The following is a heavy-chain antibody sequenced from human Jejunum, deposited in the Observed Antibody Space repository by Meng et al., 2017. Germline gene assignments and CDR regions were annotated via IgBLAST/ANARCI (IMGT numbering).Heavy chain of an antibody. CDR1: GFILSNYE. V-gene: IGHV3-48*03. CDR2: IHKSGGDI. J-gene: IGHJ4*02. D-gene: IGHD3-10*01. CDR3: ASLVVREEGEC. Sequence: GGSLRLSCEASGFILSNYEMSWVRQAPGKGLEWISYIHKSGGDIGYADSVKGRFTISRDNAKNTLYLQMNTLRVEDTAVYYCASLVVREEGECWGQGTLVTVSS.